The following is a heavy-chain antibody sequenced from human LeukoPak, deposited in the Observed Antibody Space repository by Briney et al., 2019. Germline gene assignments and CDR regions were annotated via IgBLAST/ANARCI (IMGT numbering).Heavy chain of an antibody. CDR2: INPNSGGT. CDR1: GYTFTGYY. J-gene: IGHJ5*02. Sequence: ASVKVSCKASGYTFTGYYMRWVRQAPGQGLEWMGWINPNSGGTNYAQKFQGRVTMTRDTSISTAYMELSSLTSEDTAVYYCARGLELWFGEAGVGWFDPWGQGTLVTVSS. CDR3: ARGLELWFGEAGVGWFDP. V-gene: IGHV1-2*02. D-gene: IGHD3-10*01.